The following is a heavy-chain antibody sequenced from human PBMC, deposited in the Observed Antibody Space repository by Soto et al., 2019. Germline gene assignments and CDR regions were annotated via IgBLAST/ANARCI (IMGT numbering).Heavy chain of an antibody. Sequence: SETLSLTCTVSCGSVSSGAYYWTWIRQRPGKGLEWIGYIYYSGSTYYSPSLKSRLSISLDTSKNQFSLRLRSVTAADTAMYYCARARLRAVYAFDIWGKGTMVTVSS. J-gene: IGHJ3*02. CDR1: CGSVSSGAYY. CDR2: IYYSGST. D-gene: IGHD5-12*01. V-gene: IGHV4-31*03. CDR3: ARARLRAVYAFDI.